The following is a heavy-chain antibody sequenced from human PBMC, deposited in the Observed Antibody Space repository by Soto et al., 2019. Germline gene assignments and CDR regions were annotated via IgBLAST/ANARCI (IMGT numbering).Heavy chain of an antibody. Sequence: ASVKVSCKASGYTFTSYGISWVRQAPGQGLEWMGWISAYNGNTNYAQKLQGRVTMTTDTSTSTAYMELRSLRSDDTAVYYWARASPGAGIAVAGRDYWGQGTLVTVSS. D-gene: IGHD6-19*01. V-gene: IGHV1-18*01. CDR1: GYTFTSYG. CDR2: ISAYNGNT. J-gene: IGHJ4*02. CDR3: ARASPGAGIAVAGRDY.